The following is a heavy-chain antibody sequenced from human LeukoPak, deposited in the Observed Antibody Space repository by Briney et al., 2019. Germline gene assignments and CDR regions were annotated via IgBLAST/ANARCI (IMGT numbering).Heavy chain of an antibody. D-gene: IGHD6-19*01. CDR1: GFTFSNYA. Sequence: GGSLRLSCAASGFTFSNYAMNWVRQAPGKGLEWVSAISASGGTTYYADSVKGRFTISRDNSKNTLYLQMNSLRAEDTAVYYCARPMEFSSGWGFDLWGRGTLVTVSS. V-gene: IGHV3-23*01. J-gene: IGHJ2*01. CDR3: ARPMEFSSGWGFDL. CDR2: ISASGGTT.